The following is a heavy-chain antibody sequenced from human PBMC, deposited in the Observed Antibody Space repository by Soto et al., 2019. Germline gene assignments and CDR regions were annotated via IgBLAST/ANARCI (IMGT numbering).Heavy chain of an antibody. D-gene: IGHD3-22*01. V-gene: IGHV3-23*01. CDR2: ISGSGGST. Sequence: VGSLRLSCAASGFTFSSDAMSWVRQPPGKGLEWVSAISGSGGSTYYADSVKGRFTISRDNSKNTLYLQMNSLRAEDTAVYYCAKVLGITMIVKYYFDYWGQGTLVTVSS. J-gene: IGHJ4*02. CDR1: GFTFSSDA. CDR3: AKVLGITMIVKYYFDY.